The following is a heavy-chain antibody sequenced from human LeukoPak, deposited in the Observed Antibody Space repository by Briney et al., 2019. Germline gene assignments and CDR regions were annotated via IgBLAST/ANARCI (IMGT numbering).Heavy chain of an antibody. D-gene: IGHD3-22*01. J-gene: IGHJ4*02. CDR1: GFTFRSYG. Sequence: GGSLRLSCAASGFTFRSYGMSWVRLAPGKGLEWVSAISGSGGSTYYADSVKGRFTISRDNAKNTLFLQMNSLRAEDTAVYYCARANYYDSSGYYYDYWGQGTLVTVSS. V-gene: IGHV3-23*01. CDR3: ARANYYDSSGYYYDY. CDR2: ISGSGGST.